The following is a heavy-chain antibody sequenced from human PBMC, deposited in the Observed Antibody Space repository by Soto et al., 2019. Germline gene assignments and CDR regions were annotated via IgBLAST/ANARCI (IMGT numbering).Heavy chain of an antibody. J-gene: IGHJ4*02. CDR1: GGSITSSSYY. Sequence: SETLSLTCTVSGGSITSSSYYWGWVRQPPGKGLEWIGYVSYSGSTTYNPSLKSRVIVSIDTSKNQFSLKLTSVTAADTAVYYCARQGYYDLLSGYYLFDYWGQGILVTVSS. V-gene: IGHV4-61*05. CDR2: VSYSGST. D-gene: IGHD3-3*01. CDR3: ARQGYYDLLSGYYLFDY.